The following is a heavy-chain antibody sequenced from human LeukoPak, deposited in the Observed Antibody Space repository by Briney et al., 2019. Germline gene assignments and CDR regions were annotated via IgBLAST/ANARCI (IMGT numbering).Heavy chain of an antibody. CDR1: GFTFSSYP. CDR3: AKAQRWLHFFDY. D-gene: IGHD5-24*01. Sequence: GGSLTLFCAASGFTFSSYPMSCVRQAPGQGLVCVSVIGGSGGAKYYADSVKSRFTISRNNSKNTLYLQMNSLRAEDTAVYYCAKAQRWLHFFDYWGQGTLVAVSS. V-gene: IGHV3-23*01. J-gene: IGHJ4*02. CDR2: IGGSGGAK.